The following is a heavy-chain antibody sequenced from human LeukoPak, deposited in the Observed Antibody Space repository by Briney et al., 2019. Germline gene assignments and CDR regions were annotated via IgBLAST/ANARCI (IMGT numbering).Heavy chain of an antibody. Sequence: GGSLRLSCAASGFTVTINYMSWVRQAPGKGLDWVSVIYIGGNTYYADSVKGRFTISRENSKNTVYLQMNSLRAEDTAVYYCARGETSSYDYWGQGTLVTVSS. V-gene: IGHV3-53*01. CDR3: ARGETSSYDY. CDR1: GFTVTINY. D-gene: IGHD2-2*01. J-gene: IGHJ4*02. CDR2: IYIGGNT.